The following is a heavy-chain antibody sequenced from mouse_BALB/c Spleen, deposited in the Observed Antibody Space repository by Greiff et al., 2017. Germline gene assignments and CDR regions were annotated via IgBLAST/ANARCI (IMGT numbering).Heavy chain of an antibody. CDR3: TTQDYYSYGYAMDD. J-gene: IGHJ4*01. V-gene: IGHV6-6*02. CDR1: GFTFSNYW. Sequence: AGGSMKFSCVASGFTFSNYWMNWVRQSPEKGLEWVAEIRLKSNNYATHYAESVKGRFTISRDDSKSSVYLQMNNLRAEDTGIYYCTTQDYYSYGYAMDDWGQGTSVTGSS. CDR2: IRLKSNNYAT. D-gene: IGHD1-2*01.